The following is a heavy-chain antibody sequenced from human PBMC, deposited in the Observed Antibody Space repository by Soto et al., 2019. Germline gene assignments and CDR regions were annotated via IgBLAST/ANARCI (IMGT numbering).Heavy chain of an antibody. V-gene: IGHV1-24*01. CDR2: FDPEDGET. J-gene: IGHJ4*02. CDR3: ATAWAVTTGPLY. Sequence: ASVKVSCKVSGYTLTELSMHWVRQAPGKGLEWMGGFDPEDGETIYAQKFQGRVTMTEDTSTDTAYMELSSLRSEDTAVYHCATAWAVTTGPLYWGQGTLVTVSS. D-gene: IGHD3-9*01. CDR1: GYTLTELS.